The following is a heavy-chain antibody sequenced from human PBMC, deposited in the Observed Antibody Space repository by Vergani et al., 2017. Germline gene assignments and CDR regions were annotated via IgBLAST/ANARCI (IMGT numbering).Heavy chain of an antibody. D-gene: IGHD5-12*01. Sequence: QVQLVESGGGVVQPGRSLRLSCAASGFTFSRYGMHWVRQAPGKGLEWVAVIWYDGSNKYYADSVKGRFTISRDNSKNTLYLQMNTLRAEDTAVYYCARDSYSGYDSEAFDMWGEGTMVAVYS. CDR3: ARDSYSGYDSEAFDM. CDR2: IWYDGSNK. J-gene: IGHJ3*02. CDR1: GFTFSRYG. V-gene: IGHV3-33*01.